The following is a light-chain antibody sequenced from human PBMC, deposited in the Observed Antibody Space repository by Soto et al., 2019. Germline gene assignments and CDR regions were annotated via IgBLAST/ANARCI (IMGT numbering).Light chain of an antibody. CDR3: SSYSSGSTLLV. Sequence: QSALTQAASVSGSPGQSITISCTGTSSDVGGYNYVSWYQQHPGKAPKLMIYEVSNRPSGVSNRFSGSKSGNAASLTISGLQAEDDANYYCSSYSSGSTLLVFGGGTKLTVL. J-gene: IGLJ3*02. CDR2: EVS. V-gene: IGLV2-14*03. CDR1: SSDVGGYNY.